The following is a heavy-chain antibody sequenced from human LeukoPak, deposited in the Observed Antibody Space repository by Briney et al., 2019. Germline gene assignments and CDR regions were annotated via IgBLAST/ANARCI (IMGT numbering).Heavy chain of an antibody. CDR1: GYTFTSHY. D-gene: IGHD2-21*02. J-gene: IGHJ4*02. CDR2: INPSGGST. CDR3: ARGCGGDCYEYYFDY. Sequence: ASVKVSCKASGYTFTSHYMHWVRQAPGQGLEWMGIINPSGGSTSYAQKFQGRVTMTRDTSTSTVYMELSSLRSEDTAVYYCARGCGGDCYEYYFDYWGQGTLVTVSS. V-gene: IGHV1-46*01.